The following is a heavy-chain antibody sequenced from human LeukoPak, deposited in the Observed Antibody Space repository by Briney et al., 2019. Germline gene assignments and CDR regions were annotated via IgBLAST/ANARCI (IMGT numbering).Heavy chain of an antibody. J-gene: IGHJ3*02. CDR3: AREQGIAARTTVKAAFSPHPARNFDAFDI. CDR1: GYTFTSYY. D-gene: IGHD6-6*01. Sequence: ASVKVSCKASGYTFTSYYMHWVRQAPGQGLEWMGWINPNSGGTNYAQKFQGRVTMTRDTSISTAYMELSRLRSDDTAVYYCAREQGIAARTTVKAAFSPHPARNFDAFDIWGQGTMVTVSS. V-gene: IGHV1-2*02. CDR2: INPNSGGT.